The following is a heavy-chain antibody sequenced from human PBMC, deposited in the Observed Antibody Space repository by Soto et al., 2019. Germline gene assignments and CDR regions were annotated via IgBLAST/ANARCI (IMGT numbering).Heavy chain of an antibody. V-gene: IGHV2-26*01. CDR1: GLSPSNGRLG. J-gene: IGHJ5*02. D-gene: IGHD2-2*01. CDR2: IFSNDDK. Sequence: SGPTLVNPTAPLTLTCTVSGLSPSNGRLGVSWLRQPPGKALEWLAHIFSNDDKSYSTSLKSRLTISKDTSRSQVVLTMTNMDPVDSATYYCALIKDCTRTDCYLASFDPWGQGTLVTVSS. CDR3: ALIKDCTRTDCYLASFDP.